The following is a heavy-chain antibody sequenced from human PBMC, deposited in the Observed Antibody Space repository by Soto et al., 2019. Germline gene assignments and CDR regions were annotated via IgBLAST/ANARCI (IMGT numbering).Heavy chain of an antibody. CDR2: IWYDGSNK. Sequence: WGSLRLSCAASGFTFSSYVMHWVRQAPGKGLEWVAVIWYDGSNKYYADSVKGRFTISRDNSKNTLYLQMNSLRAEDTAVYYCAREWWLSVYYYYYGMDVWGQGTTVTVSS. CDR3: AREWWLSVYYYYYGMDV. J-gene: IGHJ6*02. D-gene: IGHD2-15*01. V-gene: IGHV3-33*01. CDR1: GFTFSSYV.